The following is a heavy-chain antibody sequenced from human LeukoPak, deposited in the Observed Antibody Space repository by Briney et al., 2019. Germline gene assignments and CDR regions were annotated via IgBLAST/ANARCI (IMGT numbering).Heavy chain of an antibody. CDR2: MNPNSGNT. CDR3: ARGVRQLVSGYYYYYMDV. Sequence: ASVKVSCKASGYTFTSYDINWVRQATGQGLEWMGWMNPNSGNTGYAQKFQGRVTMTRNTSIRTAYMELSSLRSEDTAVYYCARGVRQLVSGYYYYYMDVWGKGTTVTVSS. V-gene: IGHV1-8*01. CDR1: GYTFTSYD. D-gene: IGHD6-13*01. J-gene: IGHJ6*03.